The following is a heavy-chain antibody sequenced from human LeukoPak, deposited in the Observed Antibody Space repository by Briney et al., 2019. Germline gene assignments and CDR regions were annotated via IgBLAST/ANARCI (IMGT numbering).Heavy chain of an antibody. V-gene: IGHV3-23*01. CDR1: GFVFNNYA. Sequence: GGSLRLSCAASGFVFNNYAMSWVRQAPGKGLEWVSAISESGGETYHADSVKGRFTISRDTSKSTLYLQLNSLRAEDTAIYYCAKGIDSTGYYPFDYWGQGTLVTVSS. CDR2: ISESGGET. CDR3: AKGIDSTGYYPFDY. D-gene: IGHD3-22*01. J-gene: IGHJ4*02.